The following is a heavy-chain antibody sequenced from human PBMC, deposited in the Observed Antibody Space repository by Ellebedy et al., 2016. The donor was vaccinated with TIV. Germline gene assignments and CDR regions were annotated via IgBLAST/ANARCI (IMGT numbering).Heavy chain of an antibody. Sequence: AASVKVSCKASGGTFNEYTITWLRQAPGQGLEYMGEIAPFLGITKYAQKFQGRVTITADKSTSKAYMELSSLISEDTAVYYCAKDYYVTDAFDIWGQGTMVTVSS. J-gene: IGHJ3*02. CDR2: IAPFLGIT. V-gene: IGHV1-69*10. CDR1: GGTFNEYT. D-gene: IGHD3-10*02. CDR3: AKDYYVTDAFDI.